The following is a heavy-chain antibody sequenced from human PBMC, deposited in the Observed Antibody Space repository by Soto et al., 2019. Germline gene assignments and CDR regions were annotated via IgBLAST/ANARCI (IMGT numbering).Heavy chain of an antibody. V-gene: IGHV1-46*01. Sequence: GASVKVSCKTSGYTFTSYGISWVRQAPGQGLEWMGIINPSGGSTSYAQKFQGRVTMTRDTSTSTVYMELSSLRSEDTAVYYCASQMVYAGYYYYGMDVWGQGTTVTVSS. CDR3: ASQMVYAGYYYYGMDV. CDR2: INPSGGST. J-gene: IGHJ6*02. D-gene: IGHD2-8*01. CDR1: GYTFTSYG.